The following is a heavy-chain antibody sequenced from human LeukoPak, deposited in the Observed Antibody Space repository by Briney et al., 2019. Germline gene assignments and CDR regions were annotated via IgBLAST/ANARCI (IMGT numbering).Heavy chain of an antibody. Sequence: KTGGSLRLSCAASGFTFSSYSMNWVRQAPGKGLEWVSSISSSSSYIYYADSVKGRFTISRDNAKNSLYLQMNGLRAEDTAVYYCARALEVGASKWGQGTLVTVSS. CDR3: ARALEVGASK. CDR1: GFTFSSYS. J-gene: IGHJ4*02. D-gene: IGHD1-26*01. CDR2: ISSSSSYI. V-gene: IGHV3-21*01.